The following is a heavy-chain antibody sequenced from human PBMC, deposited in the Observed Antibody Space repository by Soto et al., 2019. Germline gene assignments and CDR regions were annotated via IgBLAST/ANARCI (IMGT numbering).Heavy chain of an antibody. J-gene: IGHJ3*02. CDR2: ISYDGSNK. V-gene: IGHV3-30*18. D-gene: IGHD3-9*01. Sequence: GGSLRLSCAASGFTFSSYGMHWVRQAPGKGLEWVAVISYDGSNKYYADSVKGRFTISRDNSKNTLYLQMNSLRAEDTAVYYCAKGAYYDILTPSGNAFDIWGQGTMVTVSS. CDR3: AKGAYYDILTPSGNAFDI. CDR1: GFTFSSYG.